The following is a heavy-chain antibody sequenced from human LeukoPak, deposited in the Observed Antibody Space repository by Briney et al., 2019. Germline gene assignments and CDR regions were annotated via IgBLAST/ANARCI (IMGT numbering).Heavy chain of an antibody. CDR2: IYSSGST. V-gene: IGHV4-4*07. Sequence: SETLSLTCTVSGGSISSYYWSWIRQLAGKGLEWIGRIYSSGSTNYNPSLKSRVTMSVDTSKNQFSLKLRSVTAADTAVYYCAREVRSSGYSLDYWGQGTLVTVSS. D-gene: IGHD3-22*01. CDR3: AREVRSSGYSLDY. J-gene: IGHJ4*02. CDR1: GGSISSYY.